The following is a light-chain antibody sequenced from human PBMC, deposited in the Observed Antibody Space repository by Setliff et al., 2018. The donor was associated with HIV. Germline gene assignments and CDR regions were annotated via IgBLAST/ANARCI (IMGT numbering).Light chain of an antibody. CDR1: NIGSKS. CDR2: DNS. Sequence: SSELTQPPSVSVAPGKTARITCGVNNIGSKSVHWYQQKPGQAPVLVVYDNSDRPSGSPERFSGSNSGNTATLTISRVEAGDEADYYCQVWDSSSDHHVFGTGTKVTV. CDR3: QVWDSSSDHHV. V-gene: IGLV3-21*03. J-gene: IGLJ1*01.